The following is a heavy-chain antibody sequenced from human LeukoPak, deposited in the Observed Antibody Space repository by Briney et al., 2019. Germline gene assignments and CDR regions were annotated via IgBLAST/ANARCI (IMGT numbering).Heavy chain of an antibody. V-gene: IGHV1-69*04. CDR1: GGTFSSYA. J-gene: IGHJ4*02. D-gene: IGHD3-22*01. Sequence: SVKVSCKASGGTFSSYAISWVRQAPGQGLEWMGRIIPILGIANYAQKFQGRVTITADKSTSTAYVELSSLRSEDTAVYYCVLDYDSSGYYALSSFDYWGQGTLVTVSS. CDR2: IIPILGIA. CDR3: VLDYDSSGYYALSSFDY.